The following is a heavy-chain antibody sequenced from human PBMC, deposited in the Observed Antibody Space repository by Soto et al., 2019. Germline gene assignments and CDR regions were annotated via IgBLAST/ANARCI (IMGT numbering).Heavy chain of an antibody. D-gene: IGHD2-2*01. V-gene: IGHV4-34*01. Sequence: QVQLQQWGAGLLKPSETLSLTCAVYGGSFSGYYWSWIRQPPGKGLDWIGEINHSGSTNYNPSLKSRVTISVDTSKNQFSLKLSSVTAADTAVYYCAREYQLLLSPQDAFDIWGQGTMVTVSS. J-gene: IGHJ3*02. CDR1: GGSFSGYY. CDR2: INHSGST. CDR3: AREYQLLLSPQDAFDI.